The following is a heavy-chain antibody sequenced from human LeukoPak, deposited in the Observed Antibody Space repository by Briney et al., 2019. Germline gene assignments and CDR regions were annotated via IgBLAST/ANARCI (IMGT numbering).Heavy chain of an antibody. Sequence: PGGSLRLSCAASGFTFSSYAMHWVRQAPGKGLEWVAVISYDGSNKYYADSVKGRFTISRDNSKNTLYLQMNSLRAEDTAIYYCASSGSYYFPFDYWGQGILVTVSS. CDR1: GFTFSSYA. D-gene: IGHD3-10*01. CDR3: ASSGSYYFPFDY. J-gene: IGHJ4*02. CDR2: ISYDGSNK. V-gene: IGHV3-30-3*01.